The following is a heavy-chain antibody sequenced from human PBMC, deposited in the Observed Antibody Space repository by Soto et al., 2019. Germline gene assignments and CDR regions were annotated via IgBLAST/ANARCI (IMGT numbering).Heavy chain of an antibody. CDR3: VRMKNIVVIAAAMGSTYYYTDRDV. D-gene: IGHD2-2*01. V-gene: IGHV5-10-1*01. CDR2: IDPNGSNT. J-gene: IGHJ6*02. Sequence: PGESLKISCKGSGYSFTNYLISWVRQVPGKGLEWMWRIDPNGSNTNYSPSLKGHVTISADNSTSSPYLQWISLKTSDTAVYYCVRMKNIVVIAAAMGSTYYYTDRDVWGQGTTVTVSS. CDR1: GYSFTNYL.